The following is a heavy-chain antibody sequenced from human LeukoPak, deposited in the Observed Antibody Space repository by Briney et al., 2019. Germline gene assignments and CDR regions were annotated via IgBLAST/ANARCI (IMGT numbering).Heavy chain of an antibody. CDR2: IYYSGST. Sequence: SETLSLTCTVSGGSISSYYWSWIRQPPGKGLEWIGYIYYSGSTNYNPSLKSRVTISVDTSKNQSSLKLSSVTAADTAVYYCARSEYCGGDCLKYFQHWGQGTLVTVSS. J-gene: IGHJ1*01. CDR3: ARSEYCGGDCLKYFQH. V-gene: IGHV4-59*01. CDR1: GGSISSYY. D-gene: IGHD2-21*02.